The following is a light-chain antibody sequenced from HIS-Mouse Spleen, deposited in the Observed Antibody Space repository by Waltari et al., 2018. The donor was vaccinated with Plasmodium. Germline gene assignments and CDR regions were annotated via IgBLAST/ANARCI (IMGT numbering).Light chain of an antibody. CDR1: QSVSSN. CDR2: GAS. Sequence: IVMTQSPATLSVSPGDRATLPCRASQSVSSNLAWYQKKPGQAPRLLIYGASTRATGIPARFSGSGSGTEFTLTISSLQSEDFAVYYCQQYNNWSFTFGPGTKVDIK. CDR3: QQYNNWSFT. V-gene: IGKV3-15*01. J-gene: IGKJ3*01.